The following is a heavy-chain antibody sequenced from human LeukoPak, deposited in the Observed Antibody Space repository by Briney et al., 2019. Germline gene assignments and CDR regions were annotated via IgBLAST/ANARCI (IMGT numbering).Heavy chain of an antibody. Sequence: SETLSLTCAVYGGSFSGYHWSWIRQPPGKGLEWIGEINHSGSTNYNPSLKSRVTISVDTSKNQFSLKLSSVTAADTAVYYCARYGYYYYYGMDVWGQGTTVTVSS. CDR1: GGSFSGYH. J-gene: IGHJ6*02. V-gene: IGHV4-34*01. CDR2: INHSGST. D-gene: IGHD2-8*01. CDR3: ARYGYYYYYGMDV.